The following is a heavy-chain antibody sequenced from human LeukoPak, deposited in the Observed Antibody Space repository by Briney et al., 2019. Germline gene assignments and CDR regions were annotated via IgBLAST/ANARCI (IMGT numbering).Heavy chain of an antibody. V-gene: IGHV3-11*01. J-gene: IGHJ6*03. CDR2: ISSSGSTI. D-gene: IGHD3-10*01. CDR3: ARLSAYYYGSYFYYYMDV. CDR1: GFTFSDYY. Sequence: PGGSLRLSCAASGFTFSDYYMSWIRQAPGKGLEWVSYISSSGSTIYYADSVKGRFTISRDNAKNSLYLQMNSLRAEDTAVYYCARLSAYYYGSYFYYYMDVWGEGTTVTVSS.